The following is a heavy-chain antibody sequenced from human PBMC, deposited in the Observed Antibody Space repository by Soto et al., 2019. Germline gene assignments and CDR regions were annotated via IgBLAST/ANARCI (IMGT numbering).Heavy chain of an antibody. CDR1: GYKFTSSW. Sequence: GESLKISCRTSGYKFTSSWIAWVRQMPGKGLEWMGIIFPSDSDTRYSPSFQGQVTISADRSTSTVFLQWASLKASDTAVYFCARKDKSGYLNWFDPWGQGTLVTVS. J-gene: IGHJ5*02. CDR3: ARKDKSGYLNWFDP. D-gene: IGHD3-22*01. CDR2: IFPSDSDT. V-gene: IGHV5-51*01.